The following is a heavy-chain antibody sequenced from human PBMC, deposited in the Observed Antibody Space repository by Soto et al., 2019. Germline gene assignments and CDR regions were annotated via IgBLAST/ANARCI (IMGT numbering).Heavy chain of an antibody. CDR3: AKGGVGSTSNAFDI. CDR1: GFTFINAW. J-gene: IGHJ3*02. Sequence: GGSLRLSCAASGFTFINAWMSWVRQAPGKGLEWVAVISYDGSNKYYEDSVKGRFTISRDNSKNTLYLQMNSLRAEDTGVYYCAKGGVGSTSNAFDIWGQGTMVTVSS. D-gene: IGHD1-26*01. V-gene: IGHV3-30*18. CDR2: ISYDGSNK.